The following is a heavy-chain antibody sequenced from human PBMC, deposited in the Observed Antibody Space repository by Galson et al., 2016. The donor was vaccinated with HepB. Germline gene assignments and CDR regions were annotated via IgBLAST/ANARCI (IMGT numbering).Heavy chain of an antibody. CDR1: GFTFSSYS. Sequence: SLRLSCAASGFTFSSYSMNWVRQAPGKGLEWVSSISSSRSYIFYADSVKGRFTISRDNAKKSLFLQMNSLRAEDTAAYYCARLGGLVNWNYVKDNGMDVWGQGTKVTVSS. D-gene: IGHD1-7*01. J-gene: IGHJ6*02. V-gene: IGHV3-21*01. CDR2: ISSSRSYI. CDR3: ARLGGLVNWNYVKDNGMDV.